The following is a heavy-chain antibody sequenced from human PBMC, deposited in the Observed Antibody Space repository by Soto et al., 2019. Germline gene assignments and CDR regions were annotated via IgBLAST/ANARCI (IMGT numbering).Heavy chain of an antibody. CDR3: SKAPPHDYGDVHFDY. D-gene: IGHD4-17*01. V-gene: IGHV3-23*01. CDR1: GFTFSSYA. Sequence: GGSLRLSCAASGFTFSSYAMSWVRQAPGKGLEWVSAISGSGGSTYYADSVKGRFTISRDNSKNTPYLQMNSLRADDTAVDYCSKAPPHDYGDVHFDYWGQGTLVTVSS. J-gene: IGHJ4*02. CDR2: ISGSGGST.